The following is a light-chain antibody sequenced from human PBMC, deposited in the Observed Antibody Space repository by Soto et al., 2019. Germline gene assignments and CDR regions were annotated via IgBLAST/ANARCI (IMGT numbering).Light chain of an antibody. CDR3: QQYNNWLRT. Sequence: AIRMTQSPSSFSASTGDRVTITCRASQGISSYLAWYQQKPGKAPKLLIYAASTLQSGVPSRFSGSGSGTEFTLTISSLQSEDFAVYYCQQYNNWLRTFGQGTKVDIK. J-gene: IGKJ1*01. CDR1: QGISSY. CDR2: AAS. V-gene: IGKV1-8*01.